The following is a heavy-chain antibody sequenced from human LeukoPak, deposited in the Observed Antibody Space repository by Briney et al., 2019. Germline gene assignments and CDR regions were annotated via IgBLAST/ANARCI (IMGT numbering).Heavy chain of an antibody. CDR2: INPNSGGT. D-gene: IGHD5-24*01. J-gene: IGHJ4*02. CDR1: GYTFTSYD. Sequence: ASVKVSCKASGYTFTSYDINWVRQAPGQGLEWMGWINPNSGGTKYAQKFQGRVTMTRDTSISTAYMELSRLRSDDTAVYYCARDGGDGYNAYYFDYWGRGTLVTVSS. V-gene: IGHV1-2*02. CDR3: ARDGGDGYNAYYFDY.